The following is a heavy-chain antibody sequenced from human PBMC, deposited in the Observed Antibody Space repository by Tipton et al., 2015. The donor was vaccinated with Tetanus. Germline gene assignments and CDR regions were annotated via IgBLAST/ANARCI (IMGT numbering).Heavy chain of an antibody. CDR2: IYPGDSDT. J-gene: IGHJ3*02. D-gene: IGHD5-24*01. CDR1: GYRFTSQW. CDR3: ARRSRDGHTWDNFDI. V-gene: IGHV5-51*01. Sequence: QLVQSGAELKKPGESLKISCKGSGYRFTSQWIGWGRQMPGEGLEWMGIIYPGDSDTRISPSFDDQVTMSADKSISTAYLNWSSLKASDTAMYYCARRSRDGHTWDNFDIWGQGTLVKVSS.